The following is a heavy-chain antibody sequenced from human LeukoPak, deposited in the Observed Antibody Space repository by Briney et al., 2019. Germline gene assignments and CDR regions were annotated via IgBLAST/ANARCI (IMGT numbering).Heavy chain of an antibody. J-gene: IGHJ5*02. D-gene: IGHD6-13*01. Sequence: PSETLSLTCTVSGGTISSYYWSWIRQPPGKGLEWIGEINHSGSTNYNPSLKGRVTISVDTSKNQFSLKLSSVTAADTAVYYCASGAIAAAGTRGWFDPWGQGTLVTVSS. CDR3: ASGAIAAAGTRGWFDP. V-gene: IGHV4-34*01. CDR2: INHSGST. CDR1: GGTISSYY.